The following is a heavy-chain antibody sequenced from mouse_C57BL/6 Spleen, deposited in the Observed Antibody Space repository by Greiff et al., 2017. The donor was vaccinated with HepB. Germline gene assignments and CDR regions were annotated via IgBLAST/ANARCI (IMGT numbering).Heavy chain of an antibody. Sequence: VQLQQPGAELVRPGSSVKLSCKASGNTFTSYWMHWVKQRPIQGLEWIGNIDPSDSETHYNQKFKDKATLTVDKSSSTAYMQLSSLTSEDSAVYYCARPHYYGSSYYFDYWGQGTTLTVSS. CDR1: GNTFTSYW. J-gene: IGHJ2*01. CDR2: IDPSDSET. V-gene: IGHV1-52*01. CDR3: ARPHYYGSSYYFDY. D-gene: IGHD1-1*01.